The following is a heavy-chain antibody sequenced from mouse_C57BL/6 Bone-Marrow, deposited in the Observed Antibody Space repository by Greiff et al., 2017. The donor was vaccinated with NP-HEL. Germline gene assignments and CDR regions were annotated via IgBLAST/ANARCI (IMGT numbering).Heavy chain of an antibody. CDR3: ARGDTTVVASGY. V-gene: IGHV3-6*01. D-gene: IGHD1-1*01. CDR1: GYSITSGYY. CDR2: ISYDGSN. Sequence: VQLQQSGPGLVKPSQSLSLTCSVTGYSITSGYYWNWIRQFPGNKLEWMGYISYDGSNNYNPSLKNRISITRDTSKNQFFLKLNSVTTEDTATYYCARGDTTVVASGYWGQGTTLTVSS. J-gene: IGHJ2*01.